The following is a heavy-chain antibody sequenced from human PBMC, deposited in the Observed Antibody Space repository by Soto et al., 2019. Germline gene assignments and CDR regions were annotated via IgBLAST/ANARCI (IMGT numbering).Heavy chain of an antibody. V-gene: IGHV3-15*05. CDR3: AREGGHTLGAFEI. CDR1: GFSFTYAW. Sequence: EEQLVESGGGLIRPGGSLRLSCAASGFSFTYAWMSWVRQAPGKGLQWVGRIKSKTDGETTDYAAPVKGRFTISRDDSENTLYLQMISLQTDDTAVHYCAREGGHTLGAFEIWGQGTMVTVSS. J-gene: IGHJ3*02. CDR2: IKSKTDGETT. D-gene: IGHD2-15*01.